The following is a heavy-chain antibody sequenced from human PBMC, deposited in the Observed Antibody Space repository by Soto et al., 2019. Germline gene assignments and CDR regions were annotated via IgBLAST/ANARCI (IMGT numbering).Heavy chain of an antibody. Sequence: QVQLVQSGAEVKKPGASVKVSCKASGYTFTGYYMHWVRQAPGQGLEWMGWINPNSGGTNYAQKLQGCGTKTKDTSISTAYMELSRVRSGDTSVYYCARGSRATVTATDYYYCGMDVWGQGTTVTVSS. V-gene: IGHV1-2*04. CDR1: GYTFTGYY. CDR3: ARGSRATVTATDYYYCGMDV. D-gene: IGHD4-4*01. CDR2: INPNSGGT. J-gene: IGHJ6*02.